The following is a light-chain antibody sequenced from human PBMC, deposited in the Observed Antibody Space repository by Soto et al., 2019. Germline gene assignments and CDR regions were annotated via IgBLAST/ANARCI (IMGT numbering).Light chain of an antibody. V-gene: IGKV4-1*01. J-gene: IGKJ1*01. Sequence: DILVAQSPYSLSVSLGERATIYCKCSPSFFYSSNNKNYLAWYQQKPGQPPKLLIYWASTRESGVPDRFSGSGSGTDFTLTISSLQAEDVAVYYCQQYYSTPRTFGQGTKVDIK. CDR3: QQYYSTPRT. CDR1: PSFFYSSNNKNY. CDR2: WAS.